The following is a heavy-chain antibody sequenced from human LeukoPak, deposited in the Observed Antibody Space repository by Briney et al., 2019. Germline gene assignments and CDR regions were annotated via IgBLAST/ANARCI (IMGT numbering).Heavy chain of an antibody. CDR2: IYYSGIT. D-gene: IGHD3-10*01. V-gene: IGHV4-59*08. Sequence: PSETLSLTCTVTGGSISSYYWSWIRQPPGKGLEWIGYIYYSGITNYNPSLKSRVTISVDTSKNQFSLKLISVTAADTAVYYCARLFIAASLSNGSGGRYFDYWGQGTLVTVSS. J-gene: IGHJ4*02. CDR1: GGSISSYY. CDR3: ARLFIAASLSNGSGGRYFDY.